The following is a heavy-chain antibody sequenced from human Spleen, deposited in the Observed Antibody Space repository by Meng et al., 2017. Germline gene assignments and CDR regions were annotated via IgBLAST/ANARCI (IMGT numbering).Heavy chain of an antibody. CDR2: ISTSGGST. D-gene: IGHD3-10*01. Sequence: ASVKVSCKASGYTFTDYYMHWVRQAPGQGLEWMGVISTSGGSTTYAEKFRGRFLMTRDTSTSTVYIELTSLRSEDTAVYYCARDPNYYVSGSTSYFWLDPWGQGTLVTVSS. CDR1: GYTFTDYY. J-gene: IGHJ5*02. CDR3: ARDPNYYVSGSTSYFWLDP. V-gene: IGHV1-46*01.